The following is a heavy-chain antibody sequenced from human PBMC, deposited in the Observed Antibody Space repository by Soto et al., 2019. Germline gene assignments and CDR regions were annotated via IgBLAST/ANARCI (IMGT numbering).Heavy chain of an antibody. V-gene: IGHV3-74*01. CDR1: GFTFSNYW. CDR3: ARGGLRAYWIDP. J-gene: IGHJ5*02. Sequence: EVQLVESGGALVQQGGSLRLSCAASGFTFSNYWIHWVRQVPGEGLVWLSRINGDGSGTNYADSVKGRFTISRDNAKNTVYVQMNSLRAEDTAVYYCARGGLRAYWIDPWGQGTLVTVSS. D-gene: IGHD4-17*01. CDR2: INGDGSGT.